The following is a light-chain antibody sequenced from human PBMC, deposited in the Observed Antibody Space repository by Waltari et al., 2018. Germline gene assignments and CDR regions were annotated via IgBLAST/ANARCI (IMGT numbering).Light chain of an antibody. V-gene: IGLV2-23*02. CDR3: CAFAGRGIYV. CDR2: KVS. CDR1: SSVVGDYPL. Sequence: SALTQPASVSGAPGPSVTISCIEISSVVGDYPLLPWCQRHPGGAPKLLIYKVSKRPSGVSNRFSGSKSGKTASLTISGLQAEDEADYYCCAFAGRGIYVFGSGTQVTVL. J-gene: IGLJ1*01.